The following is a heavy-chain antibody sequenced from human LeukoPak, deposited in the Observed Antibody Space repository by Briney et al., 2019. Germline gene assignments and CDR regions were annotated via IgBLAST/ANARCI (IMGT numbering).Heavy chain of an antibody. CDR2: IFPIFGTA. J-gene: IGHJ3*02. D-gene: IGHD6-13*01. V-gene: IGHV1-69*05. CDR3: AWGSLGAAGPKNAFDI. CDR1: GGTFSSYA. Sequence: SVNVSCKASGGTFSSYAISWVRQAPGQGLEWMGRIFPIFGTANYAQNFQGRVTITTDESTRAASMELSSMSSEDTAVYYCAWGSLGAAGPKNAFDIWGQGPMVTVSS.